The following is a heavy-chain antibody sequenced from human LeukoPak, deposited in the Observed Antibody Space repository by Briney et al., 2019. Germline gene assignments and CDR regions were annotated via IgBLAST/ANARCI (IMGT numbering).Heavy chain of an antibody. V-gene: IGHV4-39*07. D-gene: IGHD6-25*01. J-gene: IGHJ4*02. Sequence: SETLSLTCTVSGGSISSSSYYWGWIRQPPGKGLEWIGSIYYSGSTYYNPSLKSRVTISVDTSKNQFSLKLSSVTAADTAVYYCARGWVVAARGVDYWGQGTLVTVSS. CDR2: IYYSGST. CDR1: GGSISSSSYY. CDR3: ARGWVVAARGVDY.